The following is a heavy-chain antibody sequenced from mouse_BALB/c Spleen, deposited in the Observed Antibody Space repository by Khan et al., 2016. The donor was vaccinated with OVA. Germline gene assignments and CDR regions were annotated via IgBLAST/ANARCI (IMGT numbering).Heavy chain of an antibody. CDR1: GYSIASDYA. CDR2: ISYSGNT. CDR3: ARVYGGDFYD. D-gene: IGHD1-1*01. J-gene: IGHJ2*01. V-gene: IGHV3-2*02. Sequence: EVELVESGPGLVKPSQSLSLTCTVTGYSIASDYAWNWIRQFPGNKLEWMGFISYSGNTNYNPSLKSRISITRDTSKNQFFLQLNSVTSEDTSTYYCARVYGGDFYDWGQGTTPTVSS.